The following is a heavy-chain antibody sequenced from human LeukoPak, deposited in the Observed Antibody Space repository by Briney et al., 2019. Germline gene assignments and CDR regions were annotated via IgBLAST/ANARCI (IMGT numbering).Heavy chain of an antibody. CDR2: ISYDGSNK. J-gene: IGHJ4*02. D-gene: IGHD3-9*01. CDR1: GFTFSSYA. V-gene: IGHV3-30-3*01. Sequence: GSSLRLSCAASGFTFSSYAMYWVRQALGKGLEWVAVISYDGSNKYYADSVKGRFTISRDNSKNTLYLQMNSLRAEDTAVYYCARQLRYFDGDIDYWGQGTLVTVSS. CDR3: ARQLRYFDGDIDY.